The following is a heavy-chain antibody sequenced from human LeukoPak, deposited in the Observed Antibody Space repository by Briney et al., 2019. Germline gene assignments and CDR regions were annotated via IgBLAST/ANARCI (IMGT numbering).Heavy chain of an antibody. D-gene: IGHD3-10*01. CDR1: GFSFSTYG. V-gene: IGHV3-33*01. J-gene: IGHJ5*02. CDR3: ARDLGLKYGSGTYTFDP. Sequence: GSLRLSCAASGFSFSTYGMHWVRQAPGKGPEWVAVIWYDGSHQYYTDSVKGRFTISRDMSTNTLYLQMNSLRVDDTALYYCARDLGLKYGSGTYTFDPWGQGTLVIVSP. CDR2: IWYDGSHQ.